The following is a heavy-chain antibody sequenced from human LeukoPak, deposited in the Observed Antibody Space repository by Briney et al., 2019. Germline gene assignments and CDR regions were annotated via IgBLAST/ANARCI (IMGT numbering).Heavy chain of an antibody. CDR1: GGSFSGYY. V-gene: IGHV4-34*01. J-gene: IGHJ5*02. CDR2: INHSGST. D-gene: IGHD3-3*01. CDR3: ARLESPGWFDP. Sequence: PSETLSLTCAVYGGSFSGYYWSWIRQPPGKGLEWIGEINHSGSTNYNPSLKSRVTISVDTSKNQFSLKLSSVTAADTAVYYCARLESPGWFDPWGQGTLVTVSS.